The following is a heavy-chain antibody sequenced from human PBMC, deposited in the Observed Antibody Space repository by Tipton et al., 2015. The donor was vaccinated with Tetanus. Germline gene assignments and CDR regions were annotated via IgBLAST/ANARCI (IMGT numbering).Heavy chain of an antibody. Sequence: TLSLTCTVSGGSMSNNYWSWIRQPPGKGLEWIAYIFHSGSTNYSPSLKSRVAISMDTSKNQISLKLSSVTAADTAVYYCARANNEYPKKGPFDSWGRGTLVAVSS. CDR2: IFHSGST. D-gene: IGHD6-6*01. CDR1: GGSMSNNY. CDR3: ARANNEYPKKGPFDS. J-gene: IGHJ4*02. V-gene: IGHV4-59*01.